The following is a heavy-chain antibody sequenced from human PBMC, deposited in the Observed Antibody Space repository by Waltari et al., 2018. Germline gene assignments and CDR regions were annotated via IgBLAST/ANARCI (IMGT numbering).Heavy chain of an antibody. CDR1: GYTLSDYH. CDR2: MKSNSGGT. CDR3: ARDPGHGYSAFDY. Sequence: QVQLLQSGAEVKQPGASVKVSCKASGYTLSDYHMHWVRQAPGQGLEWMGWMKSNSGGTRFAQIFQGRVTIIWDTSISTAYMELTRLTSDDTATYYCARDPGHGYSAFDYWGQGTLVTVSS. J-gene: IGHJ4*02. V-gene: IGHV1-2*02. D-gene: IGHD4-4*01.